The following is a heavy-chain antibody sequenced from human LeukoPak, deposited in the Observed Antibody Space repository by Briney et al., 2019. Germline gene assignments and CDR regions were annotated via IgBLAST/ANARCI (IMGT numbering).Heavy chain of an antibody. CDR2: SGGGGGT. J-gene: IGHJ4*02. V-gene: IGHV3-23*01. Sequence: TGGSLRLSWAASGXIFNTYTVNWVRQAPGKGLEWVSASGGGGGTYYADFVKGRFTISRDNSKNTLYLQMNSLRAEDTAAYYCAKGTERYREVSSFDYWGQGTLVTVSS. CDR3: AKGTERYREVSSFDY. D-gene: IGHD3-10*01. CDR1: GXIFNTYT.